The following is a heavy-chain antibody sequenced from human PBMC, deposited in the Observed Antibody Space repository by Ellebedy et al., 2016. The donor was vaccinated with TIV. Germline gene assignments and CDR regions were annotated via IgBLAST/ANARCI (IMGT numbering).Heavy chain of an antibody. D-gene: IGHD1-26*01. J-gene: IGHJ3*02. CDR1: GGSISSSSYY. V-gene: IGHV4-39*01. Sequence: SETLSLXCTVSGGSISSSSYYWGWIRQPPGKGLEWIGSIYYSGSTYYNPSLKSRVTISVDTSKNQFSLKLSSVTAADTAVYYCAPWGVGATYRAFDIWGQGTMVTVSS. CDR2: IYYSGST. CDR3: APWGVGATYRAFDI.